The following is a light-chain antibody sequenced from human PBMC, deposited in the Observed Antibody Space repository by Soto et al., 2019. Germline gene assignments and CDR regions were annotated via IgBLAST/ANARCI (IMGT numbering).Light chain of an antibody. V-gene: IGKV3-20*01. CDR1: QSVDSTF. Sequence: EIVLTQSPGSLSLSPGERATLSCRASQSVDSTFFAWYQKKPGQAPRLLMYGGSKRATGIPDRFSGSGSGTDFTLIISRLEPEDFAVYCCQQYMSSVTFGQGTRVEIK. CDR3: QQYMSSVT. CDR2: GGS. J-gene: IGKJ1*01.